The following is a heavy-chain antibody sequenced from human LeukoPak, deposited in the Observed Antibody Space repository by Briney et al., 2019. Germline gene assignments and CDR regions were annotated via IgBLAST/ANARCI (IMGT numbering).Heavy chain of an antibody. CDR3: ARSGYGSRWYFFDH. D-gene: IGHD6-13*01. CDR1: GGTFSSYA. Sequence: GASVKVSCKASGGTFSSYAISWVRQAPGQGLEWMGRIIPILGIANYAQRFQGRVTITADKSTSTAYMELSSLRSEDTAVYYCARSGYGSRWYFFDHWGQGTLVTVSS. J-gene: IGHJ4*02. V-gene: IGHV1-69*04. CDR2: IIPILGIA.